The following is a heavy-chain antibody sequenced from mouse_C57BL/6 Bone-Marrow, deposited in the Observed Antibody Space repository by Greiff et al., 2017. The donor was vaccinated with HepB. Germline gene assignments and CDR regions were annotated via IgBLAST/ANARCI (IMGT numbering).Heavy chain of an antibody. V-gene: IGHV5-4*01. CDR2: ISDGGSYT. CDR3: ARDPLHYYGSSPHYYAMDY. J-gene: IGHJ4*01. D-gene: IGHD1-1*01. Sequence: WVATISDGGSYTYYPDNVKGRFTISRDNAKNNLYLQMSHLKSEDTAMYYCARDPLHYYGSSPHYYAMDYWGQGTSVTVSS.